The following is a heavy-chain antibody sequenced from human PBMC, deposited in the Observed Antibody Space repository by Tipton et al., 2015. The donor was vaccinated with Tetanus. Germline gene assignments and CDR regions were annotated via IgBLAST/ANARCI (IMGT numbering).Heavy chain of an antibody. CDR2: IYYSGST. CDR3: ASTVGHSGGYYYYYGMDV. J-gene: IGHJ6*02. CDR1: GGSISSSSYY. Sequence: TLSLTCTVSGGSISSSSYYWGWIRQPPGKGLEWIGSIYYSGSTNYNPSLKSRVTISVDTSKNQFSLKLSSVTAADTAVYYCASTVGHSGGYYYYYGMDVWGQGTTVTVSS. D-gene: IGHD3-16*01. V-gene: IGHV4-39*07.